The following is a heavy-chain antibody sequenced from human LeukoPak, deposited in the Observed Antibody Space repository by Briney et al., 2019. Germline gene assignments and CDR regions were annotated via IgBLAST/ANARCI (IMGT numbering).Heavy chain of an antibody. Sequence: SETLSLTCTVSGVSVSSYYWGWIRQPPGKGLEWIGYIYYSGSTSYNPSLQSRVTISVDTSKNRFSLKVSSVTAADTAVYYCARGASGWSHFDYWGQGALVTVSS. CDR1: GVSVSSYY. CDR3: ARGASGWSHFDY. CDR2: IYYSGST. V-gene: IGHV4-59*02. J-gene: IGHJ4*02. D-gene: IGHD6-19*01.